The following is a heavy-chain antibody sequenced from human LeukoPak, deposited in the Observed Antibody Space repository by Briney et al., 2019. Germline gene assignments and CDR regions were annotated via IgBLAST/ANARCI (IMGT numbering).Heavy chain of an antibody. V-gene: IGHV5-51*01. CDR3: ARTTYDSSTSQTILFDS. D-gene: IGHD3-22*01. CDR1: GYSFTTYW. J-gene: IGHJ4*02. Sequence: GESLKISCKGSGYSFTTYWIGWVRQMPGKGLDWMGIIYPGDSDTRYSPSFQGQVTISADKSITTAYLQWSSLKASDTAMYYCARTTYDSSTSQTILFDSWGQGTLVTVSS. CDR2: IYPGDSDT.